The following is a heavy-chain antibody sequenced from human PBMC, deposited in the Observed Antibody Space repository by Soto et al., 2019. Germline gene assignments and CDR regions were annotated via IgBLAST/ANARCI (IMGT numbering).Heavy chain of an antibody. V-gene: IGHV3-23*01. CDR3: AKDWVGYCSSTSCYGFDY. D-gene: IGHD2-2*01. CDR2: ISGSGGST. J-gene: IGHJ4*02. CDR1: GFTFSSYA. Sequence: PGGSLRLSCAASGFTFSSYAMSWVRQAPGKGLEWVSAISGSGGSTYYADSVKGRFTISRDKSKNTLYLQMNSLRAEDTAVYYCAKDWVGYCSSTSCYGFDYWGQETLVTVSS.